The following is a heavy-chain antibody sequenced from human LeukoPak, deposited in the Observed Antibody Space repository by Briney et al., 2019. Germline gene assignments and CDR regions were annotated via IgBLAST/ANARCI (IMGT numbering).Heavy chain of an antibody. Sequence: ASVKVSCKASGYTFTSYGISWVRQAPGQGLEWMGWISAYNGNTNYAQKLQGRVTMTTDTSTSTAYMELSSLRSEDTAVYYCARVAAVTMIVVAHFDYWGQGTLVTVSS. CDR2: ISAYNGNT. D-gene: IGHD3-22*01. V-gene: IGHV1-18*01. CDR1: GYTFTSYG. CDR3: ARVAAVTMIVVAHFDY. J-gene: IGHJ4*02.